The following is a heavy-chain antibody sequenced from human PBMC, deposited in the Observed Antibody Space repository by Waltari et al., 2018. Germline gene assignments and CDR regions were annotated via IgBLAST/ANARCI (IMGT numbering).Heavy chain of an antibody. V-gene: IGHV3-30*18. D-gene: IGHD1-7*01. CDR2: ILNDGIK. Sequence: QVQLVESGGGVVQPGRSLRRSCAVPGFGLSSSDMHWVRQVPGKGLEWVAVILNDGIKYHADSVKGRFTISRDSSKNTLYLQMNSLRAEDTALYYCAKDRNYKWAFDYWGQGVLVTVSS. CDR1: GFGLSSSD. CDR3: AKDRNYKWAFDY. J-gene: IGHJ4*02.